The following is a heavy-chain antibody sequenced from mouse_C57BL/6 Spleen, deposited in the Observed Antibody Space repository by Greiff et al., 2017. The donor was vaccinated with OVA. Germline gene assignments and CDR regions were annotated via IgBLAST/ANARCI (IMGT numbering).Heavy chain of an antibody. CDR2: IYPGDGDT. Sequence: QVQLQQSGPELVKPGASVKISCKASGYAFSSSWMNWVKQRPGKGLEWIGRIYPGDGDTNYNGKFKGKATLTADKSSSTAYMQLSSLTSEDSAVYFCAGCDPYYSNPFDYWGQGTTLTVSS. CDR1: GYAFSSSW. CDR3: AGCDPYYSNPFDY. J-gene: IGHJ2*01. D-gene: IGHD2-5*01. V-gene: IGHV1-82*01.